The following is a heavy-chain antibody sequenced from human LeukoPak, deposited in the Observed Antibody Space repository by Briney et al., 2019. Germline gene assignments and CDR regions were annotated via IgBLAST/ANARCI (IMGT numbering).Heavy chain of an antibody. CDR3: AKSYDSGGYPLGDY. Sequence: GGSLRLSCAASGFTGPSFAMAWVRQAPGKGLEWVSGIAAGATGTYYSDSVKGRFTISRDNSRKTVQLQMNSLRAEDTAVYYCAKSYDSGGYPLGDYWGQGTLVTVSS. CDR2: IAAGATGT. D-gene: IGHD3-22*01. V-gene: IGHV3-23*01. CDR1: GFTGPSFA. J-gene: IGHJ4*02.